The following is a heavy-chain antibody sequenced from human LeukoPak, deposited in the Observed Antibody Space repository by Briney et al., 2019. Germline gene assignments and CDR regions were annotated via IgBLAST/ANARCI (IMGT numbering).Heavy chain of an antibody. J-gene: IGHJ3*02. Sequence: PSETLSLTCTVSGGSIGSSSYYWGWIRQPPGKGLEWIGSIYYSGSTYYNPSLKSRVTISVDTSKNQFSLKLSSVTAADTAVYYCARDGIVKQWLVPTRGAFDIWGQGTMVTVSS. V-gene: IGHV4-39*07. D-gene: IGHD6-19*01. CDR2: IYYSGST. CDR3: ARDGIVKQWLVPTRGAFDI. CDR1: GGSIGSSSYY.